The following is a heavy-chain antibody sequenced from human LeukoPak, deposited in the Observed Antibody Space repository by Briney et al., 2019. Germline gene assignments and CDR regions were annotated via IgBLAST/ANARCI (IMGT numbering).Heavy chain of an antibody. D-gene: IGHD3-10*01. V-gene: IGHV1-2*02. CDR1: GYTFTGYY. Sequence: ASVKVSCKASGYTFTGYYMHWVRQAPGQGLEWMGWINPNSGGTNYAQKFQGRVTMTRDTSISTAYMEPRRLRSDDTAVYYCARGYYGSGSYYNLDVWGQGTTVTVSS. CDR3: ARGYYGSGSYYNLDV. CDR2: INPNSGGT. J-gene: IGHJ6*02.